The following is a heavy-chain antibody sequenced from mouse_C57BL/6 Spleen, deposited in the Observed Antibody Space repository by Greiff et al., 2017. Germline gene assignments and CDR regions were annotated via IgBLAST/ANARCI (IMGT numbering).Heavy chain of an antibody. CDR2: INPYNGDT. D-gene: IGHD2-1*01. Sequence: VQLQQSGPELVKPGASVKISCKASGYSFTGYFMNWVMQSHGKSLEWIGRINPYNGDTFYNQKFKGKATLTVDKSSSTAHMELRSLTSEDSAVFYCARLGNSYFDYWGQGTTLTVSS. CDR3: ARLGNSYFDY. V-gene: IGHV1-20*01. J-gene: IGHJ2*01. CDR1: GYSFTGYF.